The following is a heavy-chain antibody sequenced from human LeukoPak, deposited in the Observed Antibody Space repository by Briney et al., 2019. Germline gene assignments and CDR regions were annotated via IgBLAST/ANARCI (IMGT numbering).Heavy chain of an antibody. CDR3: ARGAAGISPHY. V-gene: IGHV4-59*12. D-gene: IGHD6-13*01. Sequence: SSETLSLTCTVSGDSISDYYWSWIRQSPRKGLEWIGAIYYTGTTYYNPSLSSRVIISLDTSKNQFALRLASVTAAYAAVYYCARGAAGISPHYWGRGSLVTVSS. CDR1: GDSISDYY. J-gene: IGHJ4*02. CDR2: IYYTGTT.